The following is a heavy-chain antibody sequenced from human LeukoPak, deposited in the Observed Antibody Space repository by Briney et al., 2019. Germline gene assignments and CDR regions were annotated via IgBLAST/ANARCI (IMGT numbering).Heavy chain of an antibody. CDR1: GGTFSSYA. J-gene: IGHJ5*02. D-gene: IGHD3-22*01. V-gene: IGHV1-69*13. CDR2: IIPIFGTA. CDR3: ARGVGVSGTFRDMIVVPSPFDP. Sequence: ASVKVSCKASGGTFSSYAISWVRQAPGQGLEWMGGIIPIFGTANYAQKFQGRVTITADESTSTAYMELSSLRSEDTAVYYCARGVGVSGTFRDMIVVPSPFDPWGQGTLVTVSS.